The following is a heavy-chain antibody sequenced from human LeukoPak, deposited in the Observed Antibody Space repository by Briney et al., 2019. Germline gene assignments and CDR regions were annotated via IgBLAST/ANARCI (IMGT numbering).Heavy chain of an antibody. CDR3: ATHYYYDSSGYGFAY. CDR1: VYTLTELS. J-gene: IGHJ4*02. CDR2: FDPEDGET. V-gene: IGHV1-24*01. D-gene: IGHD3-22*01. Sequence: GASVKVTCKVSVYTLTELSMHWVRQAPGKGLDWMGGFDPEDGETIYAQKFQGRVTMTEDTSTDTAYMELSSLRSEDTAVHYCATHYYYDSSGYGFAYRRQGTLVTVSS.